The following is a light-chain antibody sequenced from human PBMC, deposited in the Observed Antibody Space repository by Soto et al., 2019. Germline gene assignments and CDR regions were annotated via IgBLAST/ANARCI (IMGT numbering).Light chain of an antibody. J-gene: IGLJ3*02. CDR1: SNDVGGYNL. CDR3: CSHVGGSSPQWV. CDR2: EVN. V-gene: IGLV2-23*02. Sequence: QSDLTQPASVSGSPGQSITISCTGTSNDVGGYNLVSWFQQHPGKAPKLMISEVNKRPSGVSNRFSGSKSANTASLTISGLQAEDEADYYCCSHVGGSSPQWVFGGGTKVTVL.